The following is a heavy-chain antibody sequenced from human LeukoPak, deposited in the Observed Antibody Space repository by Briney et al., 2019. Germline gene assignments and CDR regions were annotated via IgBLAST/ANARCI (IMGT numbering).Heavy chain of an antibody. CDR3: ARGRGYYDSSGYYPFDY. CDR1: GGTFSSYA. J-gene: IGHJ4*02. D-gene: IGHD3-22*01. CDR2: IIPIFGTA. Sequence: SVKVSCKASGGTFSSYAISWVRQAPGQGLEWMGGIIPIFGTANYAQKFQGRVTITTDESTSTAYMELRSLRSDDTAVYYCARGRGYYDSSGYYPFDYWGQGTLVTVSS. V-gene: IGHV1-69*05.